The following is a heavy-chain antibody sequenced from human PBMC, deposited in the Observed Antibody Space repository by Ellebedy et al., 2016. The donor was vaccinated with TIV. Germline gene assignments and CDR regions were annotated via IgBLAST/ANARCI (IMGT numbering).Heavy chain of an antibody. CDR2: ISGSGGST. V-gene: IGHV3-23*01. J-gene: IGHJ4*02. D-gene: IGHD6-19*01. CDR3: AKDHFTGYSSGWYAY. CDR1: GFTFSSYA. Sequence: GESLKISXAASGFTFSSYAMSWVRQAPGKGLEWVSAISGSGGSTYYADSVKGRFTISRDNSKNTLYLQMNSLRAEDTAVYYCAKDHFTGYSSGWYAYWGQGTLVTVSS.